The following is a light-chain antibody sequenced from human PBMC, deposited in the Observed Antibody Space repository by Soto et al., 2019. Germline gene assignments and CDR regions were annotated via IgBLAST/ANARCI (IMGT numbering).Light chain of an antibody. J-gene: IGKJ1*01. Sequence: AIQMTQSPSSLSASLGDRVTITCRASQGIRGDLGWYQQKPGKAPKLLIPATSTLQSGVPSRFSGRGSGTNFTLTISSLQSEDSATYYCIQDFISPLTVGQGTKVDIK. CDR3: IQDFISPLT. CDR1: QGIRGD. V-gene: IGKV1-6*01. CDR2: ATS.